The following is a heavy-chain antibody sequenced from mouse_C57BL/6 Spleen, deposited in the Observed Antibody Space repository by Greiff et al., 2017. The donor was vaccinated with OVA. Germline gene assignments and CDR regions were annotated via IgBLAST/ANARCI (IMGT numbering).Heavy chain of an antibody. J-gene: IGHJ2*01. CDR2: IFPGSGST. CDR3: ATGSYSTPCDY. Sequence: QVHVKQSGPELVKPGASVKISCKASGYTFTDYYINWVKQRPGQGLEWIGWIFPGSGSTYYNEKFKGKATFTVDKSSTTAYMLLSSLTSEDSAVYVCATGSYSTPCDYWGQGTTLTVSS. V-gene: IGHV1-75*01. D-gene: IGHD2-5*01. CDR1: GYTFTDYY.